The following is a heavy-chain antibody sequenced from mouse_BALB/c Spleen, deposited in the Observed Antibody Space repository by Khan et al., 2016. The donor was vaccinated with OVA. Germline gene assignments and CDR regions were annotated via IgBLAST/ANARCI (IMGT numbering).Heavy chain of an antibody. CDR3: TRRGLYGIFAY. CDR2: INPSTGYT. V-gene: IGHV1-7*01. J-gene: IGHJ3*01. D-gene: IGHD2-10*02. CDR1: GYTFSSYW. Sequence: VQLQESGAELAKPGASVKMSCKASGYTFSSYWMHWIKQRHGQGLEWIGYINPSTGYTEYNQKFRDKATLTIDKICSTAYMELSSLTSVDSAVYECTRRGLYGIFAYGGQGSVVSVS.